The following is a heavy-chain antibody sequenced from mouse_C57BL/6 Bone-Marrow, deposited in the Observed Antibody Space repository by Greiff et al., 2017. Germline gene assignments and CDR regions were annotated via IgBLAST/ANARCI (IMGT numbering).Heavy chain of an antibody. CDR3: ARGTAQATSLYYFDY. D-gene: IGHD3-2*02. CDR1: GYTFTSYW. J-gene: IGHJ2*01. V-gene: IGHV1-59*01. CDR2: IDPSDSYT. Sequence: VQLQQSGAELVRPGTSVKLSCKASGYTFTSYWMHWVKQRPGQGLEWIGVIDPSDSYTNYNQKFKGKATLTVDTSSSTAYMQLSSLTSEDSAVXYCARGTAQATSLYYFDYWGQGTTLTVSS.